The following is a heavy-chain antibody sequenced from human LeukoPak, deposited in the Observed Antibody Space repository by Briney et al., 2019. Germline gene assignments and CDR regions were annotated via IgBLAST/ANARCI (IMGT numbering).Heavy chain of an antibody. CDR1: GYTFSSYG. V-gene: IGHV1-2*02. D-gene: IGHD6-13*01. J-gene: IGHJ4*02. CDR3: AREEVIAAAGPTLDY. CDR2: INPNSGGT. Sequence: ASVKVSCKASGYTFSSYGISWVRQAPGQGLEWMGWINPNSGGTNYAQKFQGRVTMTRDTSISTAYMEPSRLRSDDTAVFYCAREEVIAAAGPTLDYWGQGALVTVSS.